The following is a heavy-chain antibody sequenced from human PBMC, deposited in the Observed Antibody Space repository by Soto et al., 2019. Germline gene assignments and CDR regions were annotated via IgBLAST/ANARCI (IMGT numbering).Heavy chain of an antibody. Sequence: SGGSLRLSRAAPGFTFSRYRMHWVRQAPGKGLGWVSRINSGGEIPSYPDSVKGRFNISRDNAKKTPYLQMNTLRAEDTAVYYCVRDTQVLRYLGGVSPYYYGMDVWGQGTTVTVSS. CDR2: INSGGEIP. J-gene: IGHJ6*02. D-gene: IGHD3-3*01. CDR3: VRDTQVLRYLGGVSPYYYGMDV. CDR1: GFTFSRYR. V-gene: IGHV3-74*01.